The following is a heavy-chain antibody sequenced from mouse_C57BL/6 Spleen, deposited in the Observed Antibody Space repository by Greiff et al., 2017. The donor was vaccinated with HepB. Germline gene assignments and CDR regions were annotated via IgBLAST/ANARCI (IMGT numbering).Heavy chain of an antibody. J-gene: IGHJ2*01. Sequence: VQLQQSGPELVKPGASVKISCKASGYAFSSSWMNWVKQRPGKGLEWIGRIYPGDGDTNYNGKFKGKATLTADKSSSTAYMQLSSLTSEDSAVYFCERHDGSSYFDCWGQGTTLTVSS. D-gene: IGHD1-1*01. CDR1: GYAFSSSW. V-gene: IGHV1-82*01. CDR2: IYPGDGDT. CDR3: ERHDGSSYFDC.